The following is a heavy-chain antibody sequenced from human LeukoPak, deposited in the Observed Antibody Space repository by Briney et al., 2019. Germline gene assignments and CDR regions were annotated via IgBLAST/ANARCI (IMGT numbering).Heavy chain of an antibody. D-gene: IGHD1-26*01. CDR3: ARLGVVGATFDAFDI. J-gene: IGHJ3*02. CDR2: IWTDGGT. V-gene: IGHV4-61*02. Sequence: SETLSLTCTVSGGSISSGNYYWSWIRQPAGKRLEWIGRIWTDGGTSYKPSLKSRVTISIDTSKNQFSLRLSSVTAADTAVYYCARLGVVGATFDAFDIWGQGTMVTVSS. CDR1: GGSISSGNYY.